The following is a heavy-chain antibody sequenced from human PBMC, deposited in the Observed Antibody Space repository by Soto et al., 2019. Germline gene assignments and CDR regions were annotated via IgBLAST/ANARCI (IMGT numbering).Heavy chain of an antibody. J-gene: IGHJ5*02. CDR1: GGTFSSYA. CDR2: IIPIFGTA. Sequence: QVQLVQSGAEVKKPGSSVKVSCKASGGTFSSYAISWVRQAPGQGLEWMGGIIPIFGTANYAQKFQGRVTITADESTSTAYMELSSLRSEDTAVYYCARLHYYGSGSSPLRRFDPWGQGTLVTASS. D-gene: IGHD3-10*01. CDR3: ARLHYYGSGSSPLRRFDP. V-gene: IGHV1-69*01.